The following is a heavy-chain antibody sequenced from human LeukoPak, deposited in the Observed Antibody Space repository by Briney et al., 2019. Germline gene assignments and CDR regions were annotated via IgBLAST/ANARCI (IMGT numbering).Heavy chain of an antibody. D-gene: IGHD1-7*01. CDR2: ISGSGGST. V-gene: IGHV3-23*01. CDR1: GFTFSSYA. CDR3: ARDNWNYGSSMDV. Sequence: GGSLRLSCAASGFTFSSYAMSWVRQAPGKGLEWVSAISGSGGSTYYADSVQGRFTISRDNSKSTLCLQMNSLRAEDTAVYYCARDNWNYGSSMDVWGQGTTVTVSS. J-gene: IGHJ6*02.